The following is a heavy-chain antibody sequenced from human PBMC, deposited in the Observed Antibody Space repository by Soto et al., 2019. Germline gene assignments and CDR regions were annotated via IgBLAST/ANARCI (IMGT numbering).Heavy chain of an antibody. CDR3: ARRGAMAASRGGFDP. V-gene: IGHV1-8*01. D-gene: IGHD1-26*01. CDR2: MNPNSGNT. J-gene: IGHJ5*02. Sequence: QMQLVQSGAEVKEPGASVKISCKASGYTFTNYDILWVRQATGQGLQCMGWMNPNSGNTGYLQKFQGRVTMTRDTSISTAYMELSNLSPDDPAVYYCARRGAMAASRGGFDPWGQGTLVTVSS. CDR1: GYTFTNYD.